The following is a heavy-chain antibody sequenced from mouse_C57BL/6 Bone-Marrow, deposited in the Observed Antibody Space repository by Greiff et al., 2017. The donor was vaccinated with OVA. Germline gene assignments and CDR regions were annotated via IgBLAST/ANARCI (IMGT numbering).Heavy chain of an antibody. V-gene: IGHV1-85*01. CDR2: IYPRDGST. CDR1: GYTFTSYD. J-gene: IGHJ1*03. Sequence: LVESGPELVKPGASVKLSCKASGYTFTSYDINWVKQRPGQGLEWIGWIYPRDGSTKYNEKFKGKATLTVDTSSSTAYMELHSLTSEDSAVYFCAREWTYYYGSSPYWYFDVWGTGTTVTVSS. CDR3: AREWTYYYGSSPYWYFDV. D-gene: IGHD1-1*01.